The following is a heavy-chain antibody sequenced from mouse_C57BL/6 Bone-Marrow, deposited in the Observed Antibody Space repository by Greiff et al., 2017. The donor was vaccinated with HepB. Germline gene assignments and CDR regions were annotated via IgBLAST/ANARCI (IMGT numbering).Heavy chain of an antibody. D-gene: IGHD1-1*01. Sequence: QVQLQQSDAELVKPGASVKISCKVSGYTFTDHTIHWMKQRPEQGLEWIGYIYPRDGSTKYNEKFKGKATLTADKSSSTAYMQLNSLTSEDSAVYFCARWENGSRWYYAMDYWGQGTSVTVSS. CDR2: IYPRDGST. CDR1: GYTFTDHT. V-gene: IGHV1-78*01. J-gene: IGHJ4*01. CDR3: ARWENGSRWYYAMDY.